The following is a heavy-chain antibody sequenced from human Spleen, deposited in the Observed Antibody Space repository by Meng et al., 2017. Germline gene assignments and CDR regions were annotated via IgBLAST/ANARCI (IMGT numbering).Heavy chain of an antibody. CDR1: GFTFDDYA. CDR3: ARVGTTVLTSDY. Sequence: SLKISCAASGFTFDDYAMHWVRQAPGKGLEWVSGISWNSGSIGYADSVKGRFTISRDNAKNSLYLQMNSLRAEDTAVYYCARVGTTVLTSDYWGQGTLVTVSS. CDR2: ISWNSGSI. D-gene: IGHD1-14*01. V-gene: IGHV3-9*01. J-gene: IGHJ4*02.